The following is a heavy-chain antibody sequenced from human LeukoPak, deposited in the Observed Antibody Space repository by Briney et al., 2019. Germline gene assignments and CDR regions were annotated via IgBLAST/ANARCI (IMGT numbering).Heavy chain of an antibody. CDR3: ARFVAAVASSSKNYYYYYFMDV. V-gene: IGHV4-4*09. CDR1: GGSISSYY. D-gene: IGHD6-13*01. Sequence: SETLSLTCAVSGGSISSYYWSWIRQSPGKGLEWIGYIYPSGSTNYDSSLRSRVTISVDTSRNQFSLKLRPVTSTDTAVYYCARFVAAVASSSKNYYYYYFMDVWGKGTTVTVSS. J-gene: IGHJ6*03. CDR2: IYPSGST.